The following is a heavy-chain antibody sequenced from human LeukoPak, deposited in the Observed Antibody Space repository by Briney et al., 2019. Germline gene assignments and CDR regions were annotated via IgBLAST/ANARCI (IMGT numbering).Heavy chain of an antibody. CDR1: GGSISHSNSY. V-gene: IGHV4-39*02. CDR2: VYHSGTT. D-gene: IGHD3-10*01. J-gene: IGHJ5*02. Sequence: AETLSLTCSVSGGSISHSNSYWGWIRQPPGKGLEWVGSVYHSGTTYSNPSLKSRVTTSADTSKNLFSLKLSSMTAADTAVYFCARELAFGEPRFDTWGQGTQVTVSS. CDR3: ARELAFGEPRFDT.